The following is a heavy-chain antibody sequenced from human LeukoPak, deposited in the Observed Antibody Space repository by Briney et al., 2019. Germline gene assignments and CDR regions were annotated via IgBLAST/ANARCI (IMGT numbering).Heavy chain of an antibody. CDR3: ANSALNYDPPTD. CDR1: GFTFSSYS. D-gene: IGHD3-22*01. Sequence: GGSLRLSCAASGFTFSSYSMNWVRQAPGKGLEWVSYISSSSSTIYYADSVKGRFTISRDNAKNSLYLQMNSLRAEDTAVYYCANSALNYDPPTDWGQGTLVTVSS. V-gene: IGHV3-48*01. CDR2: ISSSSSTI. J-gene: IGHJ4*02.